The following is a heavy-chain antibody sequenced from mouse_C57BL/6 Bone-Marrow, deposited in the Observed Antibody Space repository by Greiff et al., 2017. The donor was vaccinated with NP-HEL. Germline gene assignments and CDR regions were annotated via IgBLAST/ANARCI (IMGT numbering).Heavy chain of an antibody. CDR3: ATVGYCDV. V-gene: IGHV1-81*01. CDR1: GYTFTSYG. J-gene: IGHJ1*03. Sequence: QVQLQQSGAELARPGASVKLSCKASGYTFTSYGISWVKQRTGQGLEWIGEIYPRSGNTYYNEKFKGKATLTADKSSSTAYMELRNLTSEDSAVYFCATVGYCDVWGTGTTVTVSS. CDR2: IYPRSGNT.